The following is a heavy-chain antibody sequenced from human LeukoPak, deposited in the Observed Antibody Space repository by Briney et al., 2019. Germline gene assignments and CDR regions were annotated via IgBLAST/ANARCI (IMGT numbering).Heavy chain of an antibody. V-gene: IGHV4-59*12. Sequence: SETLSLTCTVSGGSISSYYWSWIRQPPGKGLEWIGYIYYSGSTNYNPSLKSRVTISVDTSKNQFSLKLSSVTAADTAVYYCARNNGYNFFWYFDLWGRGTLVTVSS. J-gene: IGHJ2*01. CDR1: GGSISSYY. D-gene: IGHD5-24*01. CDR2: IYYSGST. CDR3: ARNNGYNFFWYFDL.